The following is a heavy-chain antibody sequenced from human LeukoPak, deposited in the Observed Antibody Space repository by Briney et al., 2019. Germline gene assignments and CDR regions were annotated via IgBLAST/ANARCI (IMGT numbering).Heavy chain of an antibody. Sequence: ASVKVSCKASGYPFSNYDINWVRQAPGQGLEWMGWINPDTGDTNFAQRFQGRVTMTRDTSINTAYMELSSLTSDDTAVYYCAFLARTGARDWGQGTLVTVSS. V-gene: IGHV1-2*02. J-gene: IGHJ4*02. CDR3: AFLARTGARD. D-gene: IGHD5-12*01. CDR2: INPDTGDT. CDR1: GYPFSNYD.